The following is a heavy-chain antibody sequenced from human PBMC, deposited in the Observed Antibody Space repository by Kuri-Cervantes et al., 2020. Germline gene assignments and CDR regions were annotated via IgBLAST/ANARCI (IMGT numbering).Heavy chain of an antibody. D-gene: IGHD3-10*01. Sequence: GESLKISCAASGFTFSSYGMHWVRQAPGKGLEWVAVIWYDGSNKYYADSVKGQFTISRDNSKNTLYLQMNSLRAEDTAVYYCARQLGSDNPAEYFQHWGQGTLVTVSS. J-gene: IGHJ1*01. V-gene: IGHV3-33*01. CDR3: ARQLGSDNPAEYFQH. CDR1: GFTFSSYG. CDR2: IWYDGSNK.